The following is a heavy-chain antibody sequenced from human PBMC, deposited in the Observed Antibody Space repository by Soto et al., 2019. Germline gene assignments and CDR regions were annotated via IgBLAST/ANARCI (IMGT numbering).Heavy chain of an antibody. V-gene: IGHV3-21*01. J-gene: IGHJ4*02. CDR3: ARDRAVAGTLRLYFDY. D-gene: IGHD6-19*01. CDR1: GFTFSSYS. Sequence: GGSLRLSCAASGFTFSSYSMNWVRQAPGKGLEWVSSISSSSSYIYYADSVKGRFTISRDNAKNSLYLQMNSLRAEDTAVYCCARDRAVAGTLRLYFDYWGQGTLVTVSS. CDR2: ISSSSSYI.